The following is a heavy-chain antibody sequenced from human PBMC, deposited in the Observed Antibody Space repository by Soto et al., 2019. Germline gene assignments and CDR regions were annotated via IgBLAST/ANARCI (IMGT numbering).Heavy chain of an antibody. CDR3: AINSGWETPMVH. Sequence: GGSLRLSCAASGFTFSSYWMSWVRQVPGKGLEWVANIKEDGSEINYVDSLKGRFTISRDNAKNSLYLQMNSLRAEDTAVYYCAINSGWETPMVHWGQGTLVTVSS. CDR2: IKEDGSEI. J-gene: IGHJ4*02. V-gene: IGHV3-7*02. D-gene: IGHD5-18*01. CDR1: GFTFSSYW.